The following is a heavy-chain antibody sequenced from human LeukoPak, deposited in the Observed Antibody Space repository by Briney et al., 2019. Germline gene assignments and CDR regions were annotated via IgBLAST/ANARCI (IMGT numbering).Heavy chain of an antibody. CDR3: ARRYDFWSGYPPPLDY. CDR2: INPSRNT. D-gene: IGHD3-3*01. V-gene: IGHV4-34*01. J-gene: IGHJ4*02. CDR1: GGSFSGYY. Sequence: SETLSLTCAVFGGSFSGYYWSWIRQPPGKGLEWIGQINPSRNTNYNPSLKSRVTISVDTSKKQFSLKLSSVTAADTAVYYCARRYDFWSGYPPPLDYWGQGTLVTVSS.